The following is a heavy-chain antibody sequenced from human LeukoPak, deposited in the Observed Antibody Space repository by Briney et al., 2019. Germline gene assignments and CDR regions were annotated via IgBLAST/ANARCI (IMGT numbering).Heavy chain of an antibody. CDR3: ARDCHYYGSGSYAVAGDV. D-gene: IGHD3-10*01. CDR1: GYTFTGYY. Sequence: ASVKVSCKASGYTFTGYYMHWVRQAPGQGLEWMGWINPNSGGTNYAQKFQGRVTMTRDTSISTAYMELSRLRSDDTAVYYCARDCHYYGSGSYAVAGDVRGKGTTVTVSS. CDR2: INPNSGGT. J-gene: IGHJ6*04. V-gene: IGHV1-2*02.